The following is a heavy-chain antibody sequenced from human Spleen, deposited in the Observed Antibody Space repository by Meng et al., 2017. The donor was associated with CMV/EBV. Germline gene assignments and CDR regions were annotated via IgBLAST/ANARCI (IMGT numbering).Heavy chain of an antibody. CDR1: GFALRNYA. V-gene: IGHV3-23*03. D-gene: IGHD6-19*01. J-gene: IGHJ4*02. Sequence: GGSLRLSCAASGFALRNYAMNWVRQAPGKGLEWVSISYSAGSSTYYADSVEGRFTISRDESHNTLFLQMNSLRAEDTAVYYCARRAGNFDYWGQGTLVTVSS. CDR3: ARRAGNFDY. CDR2: SYSAGSST.